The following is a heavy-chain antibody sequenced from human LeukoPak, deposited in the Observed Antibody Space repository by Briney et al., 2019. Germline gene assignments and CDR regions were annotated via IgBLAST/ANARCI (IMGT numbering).Heavy chain of an antibody. D-gene: IGHD3-10*01. V-gene: IGHV3-21*01. CDR1: GFTFSSYS. Sequence: RPGGSLRLSCAASGFTFSSYSMNWVRQAPGKGLEWVSSISSSSSYIYYADSVKGRFTISRDNAKNSLYLQMNSLRAEDTAVYYCARGSWVRDWFDPWGQGTLVTVSS. CDR3: ARGSWVRDWFDP. J-gene: IGHJ5*02. CDR2: ISSSSSYI.